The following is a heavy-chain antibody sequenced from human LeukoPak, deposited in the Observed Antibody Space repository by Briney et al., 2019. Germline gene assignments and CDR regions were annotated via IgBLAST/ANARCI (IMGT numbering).Heavy chain of an antibody. CDR3: TYVDTAMVTGY. CDR1: GGTFSSYA. Sequence: SVKVSCKASGGTFSSYAISWVRHAPGQGLEWMGRIIPIFGTANYAQKFQGRVTITTDESTSTAYMELSSLRSEDTAVYYCTYVDTAMVTGYWGQGTLVTVSS. D-gene: IGHD5-18*01. J-gene: IGHJ4*02. V-gene: IGHV1-69*05. CDR2: IIPIFGTA.